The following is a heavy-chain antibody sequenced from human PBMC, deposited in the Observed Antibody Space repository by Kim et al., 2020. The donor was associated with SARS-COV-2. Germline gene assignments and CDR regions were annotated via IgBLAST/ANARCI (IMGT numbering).Heavy chain of an antibody. CDR1: RFTFSSYG. D-gene: IGHD6-19*01. CDR3: ARVEWGRSDWYRADY. Sequence: GGSLRLSCAASRFTFSSYGMTWVRQAPGKGLEWVANIKQDGSKKYYLDSVKGRFTISRDNAKNSLYLQMNSLTVADTAMYYCARVEWGRSDWYRADYWGHGTLVTVSS. J-gene: IGHJ4*01. CDR2: IKQDGSKK. V-gene: IGHV3-7*01.